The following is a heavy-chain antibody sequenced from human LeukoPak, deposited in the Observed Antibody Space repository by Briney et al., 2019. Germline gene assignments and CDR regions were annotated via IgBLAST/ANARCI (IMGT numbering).Heavy chain of an antibody. J-gene: IGHJ6*03. Sequence: QTGGSLRLSCAASGFTFSSYEMNRVRQAPGQGLEWVSYITNSGSTIYYADSVKGRFTISRDNAKNSLYLQMNSLRAEDTAVYYCARESSYYGSGSYYYYYYMDVWGKGTTVTISS. CDR1: GFTFSSYE. CDR2: ITNSGSTI. CDR3: ARESSYYGSGSYYYYYYMDV. D-gene: IGHD3-10*01. V-gene: IGHV3-48*03.